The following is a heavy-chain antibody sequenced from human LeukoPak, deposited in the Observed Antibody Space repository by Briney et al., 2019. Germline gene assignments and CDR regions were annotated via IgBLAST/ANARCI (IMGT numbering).Heavy chain of an antibody. CDR3: ARERLGFRVDV. D-gene: IGHD4-17*01. CDR1: GDSISNYY. V-gene: IGHV4-4*07. J-gene: IGHJ6*04. Sequence: SDTLSLTCTVSGDSISNYYWTWIRQSAGKGLQWIGRINTSGNTNYNPYLKSRVTMSLDTSTNQFSLNLSSVTAADTAVYYCARERLGFRVDVWGKGTPVTVSS. CDR2: INTSGNT.